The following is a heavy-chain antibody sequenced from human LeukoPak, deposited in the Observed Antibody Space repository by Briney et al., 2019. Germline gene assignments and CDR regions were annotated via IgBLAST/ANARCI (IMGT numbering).Heavy chain of an antibody. CDR3: ASTYGSGPYHSDY. V-gene: IGHV1-69*13. Sequence: GASVEVSCKASGGTFSSYAISWVRQAPGQGLEWMGGIIPIFGTANYAQKFQGRVTITADESTSTAYMELSSLRSEDTAVYYCASTYGSGPYHSDYWGQGTLVTVSS. D-gene: IGHD3-10*01. CDR1: GGTFSSYA. J-gene: IGHJ4*02. CDR2: IIPIFGTA.